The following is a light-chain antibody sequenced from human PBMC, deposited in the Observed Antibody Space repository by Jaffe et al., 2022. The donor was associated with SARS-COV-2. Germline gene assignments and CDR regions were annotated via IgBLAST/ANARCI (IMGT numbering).Light chain of an antibody. CDR2: EVN. CDR3: TSYAGSNNPVI. Sequence: QSALTQPPSASGSPGQSLTISCTGTSSDVGAYNDVSWYQQHPGKAPRLMISEVNQRPSGVPERFSGSKSGNTASLTVSGLQAEDEAEYYCTSYAGSNNPVIFGGGTKLTVL. V-gene: IGLV2-8*01. CDR1: SSDVGAYND. J-gene: IGLJ2*01.